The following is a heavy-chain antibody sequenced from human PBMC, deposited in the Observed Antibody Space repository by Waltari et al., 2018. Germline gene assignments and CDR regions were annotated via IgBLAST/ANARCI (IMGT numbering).Heavy chain of an antibody. CDR2: IIPIFGTA. J-gene: IGHJ4*02. CDR1: GGTFSRYA. CDR3: ARAGPDCSGGSCYCH. V-gene: IGHV1-69*08. Sequence: QVQLVQSGAEVKKPGSSVKVSCKASGGTFSRYALSWVRQAPGQGLEWMGRIIPIFGTANYAQKFQGRVTITADKSTSTAYMELSSLRSEDTAVYYCARAGPDCSGGSCYCHWGQGTLVTVSS. D-gene: IGHD2-15*01.